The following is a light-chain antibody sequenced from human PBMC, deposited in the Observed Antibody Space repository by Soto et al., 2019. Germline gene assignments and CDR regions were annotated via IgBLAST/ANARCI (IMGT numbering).Light chain of an antibody. V-gene: IGKV3-20*01. CDR2: DAS. CDR1: QNVISNY. J-gene: IGKJ2*01. CDR3: QQYGGSPFT. Sequence: EIVLTQSPGTLSLSPGERGTLSCRASQNVISNYLAWYQQKPGQAPRLLIYDASRRATDIPDRFSGSGSGTDFTLTISRLEPEDFAVYYCQQYGGSPFTFGQGTKLEI.